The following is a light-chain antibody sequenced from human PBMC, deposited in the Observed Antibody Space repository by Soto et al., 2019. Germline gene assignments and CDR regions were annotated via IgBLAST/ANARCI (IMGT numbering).Light chain of an antibody. J-gene: IGKJ1*01. CDR2: RAS. Sequence: MVVTQGAAHVCVSVGGGAMVSCGASESVSDDLAWYQQKPGRAPRLLIYRASTRAAGVSARISGSGSGTEFTLSISSLQPAAYAVYYCQQYYAWLPWKFGQGTKVDIK. CDR1: ESVSDD. CDR3: QQYYAWLPWK. V-gene: IGKV3-15*01.